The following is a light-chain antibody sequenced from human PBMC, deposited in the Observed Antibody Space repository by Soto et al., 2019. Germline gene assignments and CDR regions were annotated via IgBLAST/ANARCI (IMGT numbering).Light chain of an antibody. CDR3: QQYANSPRT. J-gene: IGKJ1*01. V-gene: IGKV3-20*01. CDR1: QSVSSNY. Sequence: EIVLTQSPGTLSLSPGERATLSCRASQSVSSNYLAWYQQKPGQAPRLLIHDASTRATGVPDRFSGSGSGTDFTLTISRLEPEDFAVYYCQQYANSPRTFGQGTKVGIK. CDR2: DAS.